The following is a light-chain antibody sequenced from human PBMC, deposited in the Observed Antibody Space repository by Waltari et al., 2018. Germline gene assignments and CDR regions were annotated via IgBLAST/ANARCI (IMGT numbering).Light chain of an antibody. Sequence: VILTQSQATLSLSPGERATPSCRASQSVSSYLAWYQQKPGQAPRLLIYGASSRATGIPDRFSGSGSGTEFTLTISSLEPEDFAVYYCQKYSSSPYSFGQGTKVEIK. CDR2: GAS. V-gene: IGKV3-20*01. CDR1: QSVSSY. CDR3: QKYSSSPYS. J-gene: IGKJ2*03.